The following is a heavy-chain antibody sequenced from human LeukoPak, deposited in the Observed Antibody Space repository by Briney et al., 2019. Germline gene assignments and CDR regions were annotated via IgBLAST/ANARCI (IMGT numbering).Heavy chain of an antibody. J-gene: IGHJ4*02. CDR3: AGGAYDYVWGSYRHKPFDY. CDR2: IYYSGST. D-gene: IGHD3-16*02. V-gene: IGHV4-59*01. CDR1: GGSISSYY. Sequence: KPSETLSLTCTVSGGSISSYYWSWIRQPPGKGLEWIGYIYYSGSTNYNPSLKSRVTISVDTSKNQFSLKLSSVTAADTAVYHCAGGAYDYVWGSYRHKPFDYWGQGTLVTVSS.